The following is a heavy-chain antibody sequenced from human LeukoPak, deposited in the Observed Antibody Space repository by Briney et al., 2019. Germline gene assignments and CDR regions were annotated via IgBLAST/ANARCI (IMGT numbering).Heavy chain of an antibody. CDR3: ARGGTGSGSYYNDY. CDR2: IYYSGST. CDR1: GGSISSHY. V-gene: IGHV4-59*11. Sequence: PSETLSLTCTVSGGSISSHYWSWIRQPPGKGLEWIGYIYYSGSTNYNPSLKSRVTISVDTSKNQFSLKLSSVTAADTAVYYCARGGTGSGSYYNDYWGQGTLVTVSS. J-gene: IGHJ4*02. D-gene: IGHD3-10*01.